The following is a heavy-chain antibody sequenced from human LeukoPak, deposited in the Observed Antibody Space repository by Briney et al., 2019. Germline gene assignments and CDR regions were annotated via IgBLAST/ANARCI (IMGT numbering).Heavy chain of an antibody. J-gene: IGHJ3*02. CDR2: ISPGSTYI. Sequence: GGSLRLSCAASGFTFSSYSMNWVRQAPGEGLQWVSSISPGSTYIYYADSVKGRFTISRDNAKNSLYLQMNSLRAEDTAVYYCAREVVPTTRGVDAFDIWGQGTMVTVSS. CDR3: AREVVPTTRGVDAFDI. D-gene: IGHD2-2*01. CDR1: GFTFSSYS. V-gene: IGHV3-21*01.